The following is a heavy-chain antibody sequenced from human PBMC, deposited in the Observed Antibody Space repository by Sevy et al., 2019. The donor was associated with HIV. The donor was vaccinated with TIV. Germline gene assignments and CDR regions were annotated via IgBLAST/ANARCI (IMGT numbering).Heavy chain of an antibody. Sequence: GGSLRLSCGASGFIFTKYPLMWVRQAPGKGPEWVAGIGKSGAKTYYADFVKGRFTISRDNFKNMTYLEMSSLRAEDTARYYCVTTTTDSSSWYVAFDIWGQGTMVTVSS. CDR3: VTTTTDSSSWYVAFDI. CDR2: IGKSGAKT. D-gene: IGHD6-13*01. CDR1: GFIFTKYP. J-gene: IGHJ3*02. V-gene: IGHV3-23*01.